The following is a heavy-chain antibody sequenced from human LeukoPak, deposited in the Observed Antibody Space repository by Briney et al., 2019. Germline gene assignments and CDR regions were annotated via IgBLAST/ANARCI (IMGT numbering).Heavy chain of an antibody. J-gene: IGHJ3*02. CDR3: ARPGGYCSGNTCVGAFDI. CDR2: SFPADSDT. CDR1: GYTFTTYW. V-gene: IGHV5-51*01. D-gene: IGHD2-15*01. Sequence: GESLKISCKGSGYTFTTYWNGWVRQMPGKGLEWMGISFPADSDTKYSPSFQGQATMSADKSISTAYLQWSSLKASDTATYYCARPGGYCSGNTCVGAFDIWGQGTVVTVSS.